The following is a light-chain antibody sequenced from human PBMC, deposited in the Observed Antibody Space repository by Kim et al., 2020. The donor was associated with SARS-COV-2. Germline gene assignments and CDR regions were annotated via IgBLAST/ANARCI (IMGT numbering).Light chain of an antibody. Sequence: ASVGVRVTITCRASQGIRNDLGWYQQKPGKAPKLLIYAASTLESGVPSRFSGSGSGTDFTLTISSLQPEDFASYYCLQDYYYPRTFGQGTKVDIK. J-gene: IGKJ1*01. CDR3: LQDYYYPRT. CDR2: AAS. V-gene: IGKV1-6*01. CDR1: QGIRND.